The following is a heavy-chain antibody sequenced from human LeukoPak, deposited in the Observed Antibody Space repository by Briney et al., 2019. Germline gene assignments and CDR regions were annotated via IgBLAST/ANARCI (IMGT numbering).Heavy chain of an antibody. CDR1: GFTFSSYW. CDR3: ARDPPHSFVVPAAISPENY. D-gene: IGHD2-2*02. J-gene: IGHJ4*02. V-gene: IGHV3-74*01. Sequence: GGSLRLSCAASGFTFSSYWMHWVRQAPGKGLVWVSRINSDGSSTSYADSVKGRFTISRDNAKNTLYLQMNSLRAEDTAVYYCARDPPHSFVVPAAISPENYWGQGTLVTVSS. CDR2: INSDGSST.